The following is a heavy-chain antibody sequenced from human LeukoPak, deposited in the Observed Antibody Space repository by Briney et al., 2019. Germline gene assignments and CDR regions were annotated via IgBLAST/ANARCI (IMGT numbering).Heavy chain of an antibody. J-gene: IGHJ4*02. V-gene: IGHV4-59*12. Sequence: NSSETLSLTCTVSGGSISSYYWSWIRQPPGKGLEWIGYIYYSGSTNYNPSLKSRVTISVDTSKNQFSLKLSSVTAADTAVYYCARVGIVATTVDYWGQGTLVTVSS. D-gene: IGHD5-12*01. CDR3: ARVGIVATTVDY. CDR2: IYYSGST. CDR1: GGSISSYY.